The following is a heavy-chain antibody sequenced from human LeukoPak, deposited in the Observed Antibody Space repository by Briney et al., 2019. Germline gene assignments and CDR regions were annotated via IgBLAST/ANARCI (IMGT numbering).Heavy chain of an antibody. CDR3: ACGIAAAGTFDY. D-gene: IGHD6-13*01. CDR2: MNPNSGNT. CDR1: GYTFTSYD. V-gene: IGHV1-8*01. Sequence: GASVKVSCTASGYTFTSYDINWVRQATGQGLEWMGWMNPNSGNTGYAQKFQGRVTMTRNTSISTAYMEPSSLRSEDTAVYYCACGIAAAGTFDYWGQGTLVTVSS. J-gene: IGHJ4*02.